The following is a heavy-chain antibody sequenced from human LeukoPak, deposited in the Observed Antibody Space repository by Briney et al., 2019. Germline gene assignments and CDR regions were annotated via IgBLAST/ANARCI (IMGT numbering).Heavy chain of an antibody. D-gene: IGHD4-17*01. Sequence: GRSLRLSCAAAGFTFSSYWMSWVRQAPGEGLEWVANIKQDGSEKYYVDSVKGRFTISRDNAKNSLYLQMNSLRAEDTAVYYCARDSDYGDYFFDYWGQGTLVTVSS. CDR2: IKQDGSEK. V-gene: IGHV3-7*01. CDR3: ARDSDYGDYFFDY. J-gene: IGHJ4*02. CDR1: GFTFSSYW.